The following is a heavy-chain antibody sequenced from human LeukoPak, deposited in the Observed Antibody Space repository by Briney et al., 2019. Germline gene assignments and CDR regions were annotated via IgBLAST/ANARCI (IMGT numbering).Heavy chain of an antibody. V-gene: IGHV3-21*01. J-gene: IGHJ4*02. D-gene: IGHD6-13*01. CDR3: AREYSSNWYEVDY. CDR2: ITSSSSYT. Sequence: SGGSLRLSCAASGFTFSSHSMNWVRQAPGKGLEWVSSITSSSSYTYYADSVKGRFTISRDNAKNSLYLQMNSLRAEDTAVYYCAREYSSNWYEVDYWGQGTLVTVSS. CDR1: GFTFSSHS.